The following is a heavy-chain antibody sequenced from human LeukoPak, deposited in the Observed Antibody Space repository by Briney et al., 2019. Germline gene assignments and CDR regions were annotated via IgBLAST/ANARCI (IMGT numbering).Heavy chain of an antibody. J-gene: IGHJ3*02. Sequence: TGGSLRLSCAASGFTFDDYGMSWVRQAPGKGLEWVSGINWNGGSTGYADSVKGRFTISRDNAKNSLYLQMNSLRAEDTALYYCARDRYYGSGSYSAFDIWGQGTMVTVSS. CDR2: INWNGGST. CDR3: ARDRYYGSGSYSAFDI. D-gene: IGHD3-10*01. V-gene: IGHV3-20*04. CDR1: GFTFDDYG.